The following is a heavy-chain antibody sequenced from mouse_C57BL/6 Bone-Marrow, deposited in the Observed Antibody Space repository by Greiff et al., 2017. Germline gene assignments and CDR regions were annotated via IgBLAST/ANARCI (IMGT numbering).Heavy chain of an antibody. D-gene: IGHD2-4*01. CDR1: GYSFTSYY. CDR2: IYPGSGNT. CDR3: AKEKIYYDYDGPFMDY. J-gene: IGHJ4*01. V-gene: IGHV1-66*01. Sequence: QVHVKQSGPELVKPGASVKISCKASGYSFTSYYIHWVKQRPGQGLEWIGWIYPGSGNTKYNEKFKGKATLTADTSSSTAYMQLSSLTSEDSAVYYCAKEKIYYDYDGPFMDYWGQGTSVTVSS.